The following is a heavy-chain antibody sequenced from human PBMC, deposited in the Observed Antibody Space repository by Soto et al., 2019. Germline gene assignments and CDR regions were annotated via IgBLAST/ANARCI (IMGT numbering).Heavy chain of an antibody. CDR3: EKEDWFDP. CDR1: RFTFSTYA. J-gene: IGHJ5*02. Sequence: PGGSLRLSCAASRFTFSTYAMSWVRQAPGRGLEWVSGISASGGSTYYADSVKGRFTISRDNSKNTLYLQMNSLRAEDTAVYYCEKEDWFDPWGQGTLVTVSS. CDR2: ISASGGST. V-gene: IGHV3-23*01.